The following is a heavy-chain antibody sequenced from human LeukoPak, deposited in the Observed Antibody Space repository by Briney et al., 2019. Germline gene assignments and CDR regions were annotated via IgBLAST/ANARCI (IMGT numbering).Heavy chain of an antibody. CDR1: GFTSSSYW. J-gene: IGHJ6*03. D-gene: IGHD6-13*01. V-gene: IGHV3-74*01. CDR2: INSDGSST. Sequence: GGSLRLSCAASGFTSSSYWMHWVRQAPGKGLVWVSRINSDGSSTSYADSVKGRFTISRDNAKNTLYLQMNSLRAEDTAVYYCARRYSSSWPYYYYMDVWGKGTTVTVSS. CDR3: ARRYSSSWPYYYYMDV.